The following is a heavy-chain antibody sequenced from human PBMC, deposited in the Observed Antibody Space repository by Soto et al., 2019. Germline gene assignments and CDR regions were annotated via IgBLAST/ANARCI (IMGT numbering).Heavy chain of an antibody. CDR3: VIRGTANVAFDI. Sequence: QVQVVESGGGVVQPGRSLRLSCAASGFTFSIYAMHWVRQAPGKGLAWLASISHDGNNRYYAGSVRGRFTISRDNSSNTLYLQRNSLRRDDTAVYSCVIRGTANVAFDIWGQGTMVTVSS. V-gene: IGHV3-30-3*01. CDR2: ISHDGNNR. J-gene: IGHJ3*02. D-gene: IGHD1-1*01. CDR1: GFTFSIYA.